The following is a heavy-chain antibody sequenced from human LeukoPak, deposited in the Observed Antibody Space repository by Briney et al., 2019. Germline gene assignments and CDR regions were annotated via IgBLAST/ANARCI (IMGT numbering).Heavy chain of an antibody. CDR2: ISAYNGNT. Sequence: GASVKVSCKASGYTFTSYGISWVRQAPGQGLEWMGWISAYNGNTNYAQKLQGRATMTTDTSTSTAYMELRSLRSDDTAVYYCARDFLIQPVLYYDSSIAYWGQGTLVTVSS. CDR3: ARDFLIQPVLYYDSSIAY. CDR1: GYTFTSYG. V-gene: IGHV1-18*01. D-gene: IGHD3-22*01. J-gene: IGHJ4*02.